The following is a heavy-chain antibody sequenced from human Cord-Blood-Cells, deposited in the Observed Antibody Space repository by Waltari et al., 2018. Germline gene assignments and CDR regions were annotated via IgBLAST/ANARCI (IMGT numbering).Heavy chain of an antibody. CDR1: GSNFSRYR. J-gene: IGHJ3*02. V-gene: IGHV3-7*01. CDR3: ARDEIAADAFDI. D-gene: IGHD6-13*01. Sequence: EVQLVESGGGLVQPGGSLRPSCAASGSNFSRYRMSRVRQAPGKGLEWVANIKEDGSEKYYVDSVKVRFTISRDNAKNSLYLQMNSLRAEDTAVYYCARDEIAADAFDIWGQGTMVTVSS. CDR2: IKEDGSEK.